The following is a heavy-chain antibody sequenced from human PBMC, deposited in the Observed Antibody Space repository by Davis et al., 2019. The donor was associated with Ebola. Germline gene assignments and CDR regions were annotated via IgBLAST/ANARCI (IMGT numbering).Heavy chain of an antibody. J-gene: IGHJ6*02. CDR3: ARNLVGATYLYYYYGMDV. D-gene: IGHD1-26*01. Sequence: GESLKISCAASGFTFSSYEMNWVRQAPGKGLEWVSYISSSGSTIYYADSVKGRFTISRDNAKNSLYLQMNSLRAGDTAVYYCARNLVGATYLYYYYGMDVWGQGTTVTVSS. CDR2: ISSSGSTI. CDR1: GFTFSSYE. V-gene: IGHV3-48*03.